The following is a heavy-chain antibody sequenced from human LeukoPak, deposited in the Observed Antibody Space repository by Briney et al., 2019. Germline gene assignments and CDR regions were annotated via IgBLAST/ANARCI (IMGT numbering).Heavy chain of an antibody. CDR1: GFTFSNAW. D-gene: IGHD3-22*01. CDR3: AKDRYYDSSGYYGWFDP. V-gene: IGHV3-23*01. CDR2: ISGSGIST. J-gene: IGHJ5*02. Sequence: GGSLRLSCAASGFTFSNAWMSWVRQAPGKGLEWVSAISGSGISTYYADSVKGRFTISRDNSKNTLYLQMNSLRAEDTAVYYCAKDRYYDSSGYYGWFDPWGQGTLVTVSS.